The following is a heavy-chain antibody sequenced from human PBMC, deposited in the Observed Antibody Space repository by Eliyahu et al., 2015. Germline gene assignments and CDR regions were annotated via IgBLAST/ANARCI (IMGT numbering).Heavy chain of an antibody. J-gene: IGHJ4*02. CDR3: AKDNYGWDRGFDS. Sequence: EVKLLESGGGLVQPGRSLRLSCAASGFTFKNYAMAWVRQXPGKGLEWVAAIGESGSGRYYADSVRGRFAVSRDNSKNILYLQINSLRVEDTATYYCAKDNYGWDRGFDSWGQGTLVTVSS. V-gene: IGHV3-23*01. CDR1: GFTFKNYA. D-gene: IGHD2-8*02. CDR2: IGESGSGR.